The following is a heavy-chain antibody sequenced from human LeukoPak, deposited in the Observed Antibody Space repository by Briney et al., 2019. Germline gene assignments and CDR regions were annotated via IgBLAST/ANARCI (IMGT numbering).Heavy chain of an antibody. CDR3: ARVRWFGETDAAYFDS. Sequence: GASVKVSCKTSGCTFTGYYMHWVRQAPGQGLEWMGWINPNSGGTDYAQKFQGRVTMTRDTSISTAYMELSRLRSDDTAVYYCARVRWFGETDAAYFDSWGQGTLVTVSS. J-gene: IGHJ4*02. CDR1: GCTFTGYY. CDR2: INPNSGGT. V-gene: IGHV1-2*02. D-gene: IGHD3-10*01.